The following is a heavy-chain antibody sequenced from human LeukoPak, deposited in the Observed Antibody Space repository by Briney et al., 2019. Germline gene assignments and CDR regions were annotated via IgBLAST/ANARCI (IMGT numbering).Heavy chain of an antibody. Sequence: PGGSLRLSCAASGFTFITYSMNWVRQAPGKGLEWVSYISGSSSTTYYADSVKGRFTISRDNAKNSLYLQMNSLRAEDTAVYYCARDGIYCSSTSCYESYFDYWGQGTLVTVSS. CDR2: ISGSSSTT. J-gene: IGHJ4*02. CDR3: ARDGIYCSSTSCYESYFDY. V-gene: IGHV3-48*01. D-gene: IGHD2-2*01. CDR1: GFTFITYS.